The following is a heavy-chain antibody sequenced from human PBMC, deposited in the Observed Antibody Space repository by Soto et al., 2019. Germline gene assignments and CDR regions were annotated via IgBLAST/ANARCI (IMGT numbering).Heavy chain of an antibody. Sequence: ASVKVSCKASGYTFTSYYMHWVRQAPGQGLEWMGIINPSGGSTSYAQKFQGRVTMTRDTSTSTVYMELSSLRSEDTAVYYCARNSRVTYYDILTGENYYYYYGMDVWGQGTTVTVSS. CDR3: ARNSRVTYYDILTGENYYYYYGMDV. CDR2: INPSGGST. CDR1: GYTFTSYY. J-gene: IGHJ6*02. D-gene: IGHD3-9*01. V-gene: IGHV1-46*01.